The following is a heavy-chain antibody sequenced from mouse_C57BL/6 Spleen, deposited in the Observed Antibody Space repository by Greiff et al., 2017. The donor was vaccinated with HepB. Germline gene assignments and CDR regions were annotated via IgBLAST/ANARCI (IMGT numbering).Heavy chain of an antibody. V-gene: IGHV1-82*01. CDR1: GYAFSSSW. CDR2: IYPGDGDT. CDR3: ARDRYYYGSSQYYFDS. D-gene: IGHD1-1*01. J-gene: IGHJ2*01. Sequence: QVQLQQSGPELVKPGASVKISCKASGYAFSSSWMNWVKQRPGKGLEWIGRIYPGDGDTNYNGKFKGKATLTADKSSSTAYMQLSSLTSEDSAVYFCARDRYYYGSSQYYFDSWGQGTTLTVSS.